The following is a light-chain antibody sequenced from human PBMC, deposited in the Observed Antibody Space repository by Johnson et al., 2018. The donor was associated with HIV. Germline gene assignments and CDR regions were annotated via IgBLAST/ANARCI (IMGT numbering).Light chain of an antibody. Sequence: QSVLTQPPSVSAAPGQKVTISCSGSSSNIGNNYVSWYQQLPGTAPKLLIYENNKRPSGIPDRFSGSKSGTSATLGITGLQTGDEADYYCGTWDSSLSVLYVFRTGTKVTVL. CDR2: ENN. CDR3: GTWDSSLSVLYV. CDR1: SSNIGNNY. J-gene: IGLJ1*01. V-gene: IGLV1-51*02.